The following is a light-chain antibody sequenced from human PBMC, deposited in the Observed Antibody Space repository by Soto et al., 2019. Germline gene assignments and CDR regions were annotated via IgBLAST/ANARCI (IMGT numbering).Light chain of an antibody. V-gene: IGLV7-43*01. CDR2: STS. J-gene: IGLJ2*01. CDR3: LLYYGGAQVL. Sequence: QAVVTQEPSLTVSPGGTVTLTCASSAGAVTSAYYTNWLQQKPGQAPRASIHSTSEKHSWTPARFSGSLPGGKAALTLSAAQPEDEADYYCLLYYGGAQVLFGGGTKVTVL. CDR1: AGAVTSAYY.